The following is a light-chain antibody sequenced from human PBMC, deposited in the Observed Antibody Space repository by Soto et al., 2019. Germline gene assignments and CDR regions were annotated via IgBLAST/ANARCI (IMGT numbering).Light chain of an antibody. Sequence: DIQMTQSPSSLSASVGDRITITCRASRSINTYLNWCQQKPWKAPKLLIYAASTLQSGVPSRFSGSGSGTEFTLTITSLQPEDFATYYCQQSYSTPLTFGGGTKVEI. CDR2: AAS. CDR1: RSINTY. V-gene: IGKV1-39*01. J-gene: IGKJ4*01. CDR3: QQSYSTPLT.